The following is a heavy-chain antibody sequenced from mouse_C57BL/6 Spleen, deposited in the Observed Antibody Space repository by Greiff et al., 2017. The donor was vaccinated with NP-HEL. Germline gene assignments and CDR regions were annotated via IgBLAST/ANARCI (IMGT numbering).Heavy chain of an antibody. D-gene: IGHD2-5*01. V-gene: IGHV1-53*01. CDR1: GYTFTSYW. CDR2: INPSNGGT. Sequence: QVHVKQSGTELVKPGASVKLSCKASGYTFTSYWMHWVKQRPGQGLEWIGNINPSNGGTNYNEKFKSKATLTVDKSSSTAYMQLSSLTSEDSAVYYCARRHYSNEFAYWGQGTLVTVSA. CDR3: ARRHYSNEFAY. J-gene: IGHJ3*01.